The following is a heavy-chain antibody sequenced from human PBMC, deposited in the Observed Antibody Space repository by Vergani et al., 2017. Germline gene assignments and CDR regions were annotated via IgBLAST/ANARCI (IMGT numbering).Heavy chain of an antibody. CDR1: GFTFSSYA. CDR2: ISYDGSNK. V-gene: IGHV3-30-3*01. J-gene: IGHJ4*02. CDR3: AREGSEGCSDY. D-gene: IGHD3-10*01. Sequence: QVQLVESGGGVVQPGRSLRLSCAASGFTFSSYAMHWVRQAPGKGLVWVAVISYDGSNKYYAYSVKGRFTISRDNSKNTLYLQINSLRAEDTAVYYCAREGSEGCSDYWGQGTLVTVSS.